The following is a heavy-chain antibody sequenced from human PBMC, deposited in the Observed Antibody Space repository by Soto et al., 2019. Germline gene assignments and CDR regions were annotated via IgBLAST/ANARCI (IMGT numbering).Heavy chain of an antibody. Sequence: PSETLSLTCTVSGGPISSTTYYWGWIRQPPGKGLEWIGSIYYSGSTYYNPSLKSRVTISVDTSKNQFSLRLSSVTAADTAVYYCARHPEIGYSSAWFLGGFDPWGQGTLVTVSS. D-gene: IGHD6-19*01. CDR2: IYYSGST. CDR1: GGPISSTTYY. J-gene: IGHJ5*02. CDR3: ARHPEIGYSSAWFLGGFDP. V-gene: IGHV4-39*01.